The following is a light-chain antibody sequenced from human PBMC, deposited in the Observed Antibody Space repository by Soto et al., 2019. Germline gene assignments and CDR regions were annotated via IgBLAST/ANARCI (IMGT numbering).Light chain of an antibody. CDR1: QGISSY. J-gene: IGKJ5*01. V-gene: IGKV1D-8*03. CDR3: QQYYSFPDP. CDR2: AAS. Sequence: VIWMTQSPSLLSASTGDRVTISCRISQGISSYLAWYQQKPGKAPELLIYAASTLQSGVPSRFSGSGSGTDFTLTISCLQSEDFATYYCQQYYSFPDPFGQGTRLEIK.